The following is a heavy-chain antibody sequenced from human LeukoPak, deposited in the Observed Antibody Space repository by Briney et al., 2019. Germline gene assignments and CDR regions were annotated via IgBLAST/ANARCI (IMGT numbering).Heavy chain of an antibody. CDR3: ARSLVGRHTEWSFDL. CDR2: IYITGST. D-gene: IGHD2-15*01. J-gene: IGHJ2*01. V-gene: IGHV4-4*07. Sequence: PSQTLSLTCTVSGGSISSYYWTWIRQPAGKGLEWIGRIYITGSTNYNPSLKSRVTMSVDTAKNQFSLKLISVTAADTAVYYCARSLVGRHTEWSFDLWGRGTLVTVSS. CDR1: GGSISSYY.